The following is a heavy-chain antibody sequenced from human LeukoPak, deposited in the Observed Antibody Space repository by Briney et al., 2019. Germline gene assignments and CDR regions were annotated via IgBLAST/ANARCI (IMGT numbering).Heavy chain of an antibody. V-gene: IGHV3-53*01. D-gene: IGHD3-9*01. Sequence: GGSLRLSCAAPGFTVSSNYMSWVRQAPGKGLEWVSLIYSGGSTYYADSVKGRFTISRDNSKNTLYLQMNSLRAEDTAVYYCAKGYDILTGAIDYWGQGTLVTVSS. CDR2: IYSGGST. J-gene: IGHJ4*02. CDR1: GFTVSSNY. CDR3: AKGYDILTGAIDY.